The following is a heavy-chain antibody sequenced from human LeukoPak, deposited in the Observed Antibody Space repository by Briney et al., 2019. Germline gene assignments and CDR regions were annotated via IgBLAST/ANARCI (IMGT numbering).Heavy chain of an antibody. J-gene: IGHJ4*02. CDR3: ARGHRRYYYGSGSYYYFDY. V-gene: IGHV1-8*01. CDR1: GYTFTSYD. Sequence: ASVKVSCKASGYTFTSYDINWVRQATGQGLEWMGWMNPNSGNTGYAQKFQGRVTMTRNTSISTAYMELSSLRSEDTAVYYCARGHRRYYYGSGSYYYFDYWGQGTLVTVSS. D-gene: IGHD3-10*01. CDR2: MNPNSGNT.